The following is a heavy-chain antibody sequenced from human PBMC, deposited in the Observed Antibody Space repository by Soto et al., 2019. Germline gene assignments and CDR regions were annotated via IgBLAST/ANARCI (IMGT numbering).Heavy chain of an antibody. Sequence: QVQLQESGPGLVKPSETLSLTCTVSGGSINSYYWSWIRQPPGKGLEWIGYIYYSGSTNYNPSLRCRVTISVDTSNNQSSLRLSSVTTADTAVYYCARGTTVTAPHYYYSGMDVWGQGTTVTVS. CDR1: GGSINSYY. J-gene: IGHJ6*02. D-gene: IGHD4-17*01. CDR3: ARGTTVTAPHYYYSGMDV. V-gene: IGHV4-59*01. CDR2: IYYSGST.